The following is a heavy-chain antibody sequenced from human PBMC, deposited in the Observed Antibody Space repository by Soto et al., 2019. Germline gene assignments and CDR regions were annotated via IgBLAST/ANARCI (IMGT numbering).Heavy chain of an antibody. CDR2: ISADAGRT. J-gene: IGHJ4*02. CDR1: GFTYVKYA. D-gene: IGHD3-22*01. V-gene: IGHV3-23*01. Sequence: EVQLLESGGALVQPGGSLRLSCEASGFTYVKYAMSWVRQAPGKGLEWVSGISADAGRTFYADSVKGRFTISRDNAKNTVYLQMNSLRVEDTAVYYCVKDTVVVINGGDFDYWGQGTLVTVSS. CDR3: VKDTVVVINGGDFDY.